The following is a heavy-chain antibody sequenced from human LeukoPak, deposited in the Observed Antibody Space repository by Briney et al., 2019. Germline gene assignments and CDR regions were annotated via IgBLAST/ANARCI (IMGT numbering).Heavy chain of an antibody. CDR1: GYTFTSYG. V-gene: IGHV1-18*01. D-gene: IGHD3-9*01. Sequence: ASVTVSCKASGYTFTSYGISWVRQAPGQGREWMGWINAYNGNTNYAQKLQGRVTMTTDTSTSTAYMELRSLRSDDTAVYYCARDGTQGFGYFDWLGLDYWGQGTLVTVSS. J-gene: IGHJ4*02. CDR2: INAYNGNT. CDR3: ARDGTQGFGYFDWLGLDY.